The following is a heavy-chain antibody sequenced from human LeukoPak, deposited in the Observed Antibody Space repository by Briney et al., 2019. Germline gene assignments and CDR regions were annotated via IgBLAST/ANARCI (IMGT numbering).Heavy chain of an antibody. V-gene: IGHV4-34*01. D-gene: IGHD6-6*01. CDR2: INHSGST. J-gene: IGHJ4*02. CDR3: ARARRVIAARRQSDYYFDY. CDR1: GGSFSGYY. Sequence: PSETLSLTCAVYGGSFSGYYWSWIRQPPGKGLEWIGEINHSGSTNYNPSLKSRVTISVDTSKNQFSLKLSSVTAADTAVYYCARARRVIAARRQSDYYFDYWGQGTLVTVSS.